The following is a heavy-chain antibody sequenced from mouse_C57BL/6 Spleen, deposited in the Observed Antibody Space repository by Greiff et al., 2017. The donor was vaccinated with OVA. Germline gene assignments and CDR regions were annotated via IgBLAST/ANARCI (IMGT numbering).Heavy chain of an antibody. V-gene: IGHV1-26*01. J-gene: IGHJ4*01. CDR2: INPNNGGT. CDR3: AIGGYYGSSYVGYAMDY. D-gene: IGHD1-1*01. Sequence: EVQLQQSGPELVKPGASVKISCKASGYTFTDYYMNWVKQSHGKSLEWIGDINPNNGGTSYNQKFKGKATLTVDKSSSTAYMELRSLTSEDSAVYYCAIGGYYGSSYVGYAMDYWGQGTSVTVSA. CDR1: GYTFTDYY.